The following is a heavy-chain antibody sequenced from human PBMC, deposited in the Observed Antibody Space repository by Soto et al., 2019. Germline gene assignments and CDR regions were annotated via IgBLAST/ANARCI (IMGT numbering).Heavy chain of an antibody. CDR2: ISGSGGST. J-gene: IGHJ3*02. CDR1: GFTFSSYA. D-gene: IGHD2-15*01. V-gene: IGHV3-23*01. CDR3: AKDDAVYSEKPNAFDI. Sequence: GGSLRLSCAASGFTFSSYAMSWVRQAPGKGLEWVSAISGSGGSTYYADSVKGRFTISRDNSKNTLYLQMNSLRAEDTAGYYCAKDDAVYSEKPNAFDIWGQGTMVTVSS.